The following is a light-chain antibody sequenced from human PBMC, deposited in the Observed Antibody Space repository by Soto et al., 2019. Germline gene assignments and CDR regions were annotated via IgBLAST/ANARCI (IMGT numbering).Light chain of an antibody. CDR1: QSISDW. V-gene: IGKV1-5*01. CDR2: DAS. Sequence: DIPMTQSPSTLSASVGDRVTITCRASQSISDWLAWYQQKPGKAPNLLIYDASTLESGVPSRFSGSGSGTEFTLTISGLQPVDSATYYCQQYSTYYTFGQGTKLEIK. CDR3: QQYSTYYT. J-gene: IGKJ2*01.